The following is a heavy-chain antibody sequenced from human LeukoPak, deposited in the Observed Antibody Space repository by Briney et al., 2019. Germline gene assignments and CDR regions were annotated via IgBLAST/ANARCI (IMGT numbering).Heavy chain of an antibody. J-gene: IGHJ5*02. V-gene: IGHV1-8*01. CDR2: MNPNSGNT. Sequence: ASVKVSCKASGYTFTSYDINWVRQATGQGLEWMGWMNPNSGNTGYAQKFQGRVTMTRNTSINTAYMELSSLRSEDTAVYYCARGRSSWYHARTGDWFDPWGQGTLVTVSS. D-gene: IGHD6-13*01. CDR1: GYTFTSYD. CDR3: ARGRSSWYHARTGDWFDP.